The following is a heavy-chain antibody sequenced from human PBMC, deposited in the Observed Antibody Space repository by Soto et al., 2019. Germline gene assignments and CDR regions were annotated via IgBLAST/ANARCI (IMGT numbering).Heavy chain of an antibody. CDR2: ISAYNGNT. Sequence: ASVKVSCKASGYTFTSYGISWVRQAPGQGLEWMGWISAYNGNTNYAQKLQGRVTMTTDTSTSTAYMELRSLRSDDTAVYYCARDSDRDYYYYYGMDVWGQGTTVTVSS. J-gene: IGHJ6*02. CDR3: ARDSDRDYYYYYGMDV. CDR1: GYTFTSYG. V-gene: IGHV1-18*04. D-gene: IGHD3-10*01.